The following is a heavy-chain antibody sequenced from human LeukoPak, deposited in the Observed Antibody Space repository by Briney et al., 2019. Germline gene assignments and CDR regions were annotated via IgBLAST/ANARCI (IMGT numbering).Heavy chain of an antibody. Sequence: AAVKVSRKASGYTFTNYSITWVRQAPGQGLEWVGWISAYNGNTHYAQKLQGRVTITTDTSTSTPYMELRSVGSDDTAVYCCPRDRCRSTSCYDDYWGQGTLVTVSS. CDR2: ISAYNGNT. CDR1: GYTFTNYS. J-gene: IGHJ4*02. V-gene: IGHV1-18*01. D-gene: IGHD2-2*01. CDR3: PRDRCRSTSCYDDY.